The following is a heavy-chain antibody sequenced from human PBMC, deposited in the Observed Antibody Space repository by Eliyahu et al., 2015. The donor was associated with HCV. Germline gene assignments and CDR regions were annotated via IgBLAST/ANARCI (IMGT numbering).Heavy chain of an antibody. J-gene: IGHJ6*03. D-gene: IGHD3-10*01. Sequence: EVQLVESGGGLVKPGGSLRLSCAAXXFTXSKAWMSXXRQAPGKGLXXICRIKSQTDGGTTDYAAPVKGRFTISRDDSKSTLYLQMNSLKTEDTAVYYCTTGAPGGFDYYLDVWGQGTTVTVSS. CDR3: TTGAPGGFDYYLDV. V-gene: IGHV3-15*01. CDR2: IKSQTDGGTT. CDR1: XFTXSKAW.